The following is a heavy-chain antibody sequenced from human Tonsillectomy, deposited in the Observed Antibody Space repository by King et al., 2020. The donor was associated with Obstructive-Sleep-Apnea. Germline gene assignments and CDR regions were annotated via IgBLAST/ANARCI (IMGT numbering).Heavy chain of an antibody. V-gene: IGHV3-23*04. Sequence: VQLVESGGGLVQPGGSLRLSCAASGFTFSSDAMSLVRQAPGKGLEWGSTISGSGGTPYCADSVKGHFTISRDNSNNTLYLKMNTLRAEDTAVYYCAKGSLAVAGDWGQGTLVTVSS. D-gene: IGHD6-19*01. CDR3: AKGSLAVAGD. J-gene: IGHJ4*02. CDR1: GFTFSSDA. CDR2: ISGSGGTP.